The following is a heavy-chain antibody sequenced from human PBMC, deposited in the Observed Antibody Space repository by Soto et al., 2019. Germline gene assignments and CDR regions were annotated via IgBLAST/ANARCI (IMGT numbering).Heavy chain of an antibody. J-gene: IGHJ3*02. CDR2: IVVGSGNT. CDR3: AAGVTYDGNFDI. D-gene: IGHD5-12*01. Sequence: ASVKVSCKASGYTFTSSAMQWVRQARGQRLEWIGWIVVGSGNTNYAQKFQERVSITRDMSTRTAYMELSSLRSEDTAVYYCAAGVTYDGNFDIWGQGTMVTVSS. V-gene: IGHV1-58*02. CDR1: GYTFTSSA.